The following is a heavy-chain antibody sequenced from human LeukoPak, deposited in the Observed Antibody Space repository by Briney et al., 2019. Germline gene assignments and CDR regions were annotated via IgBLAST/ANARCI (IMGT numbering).Heavy chain of an antibody. CDR2: IKSKTDGGTT. CDR3: TTDIGGVLLWFGERRGEYFDY. CDR1: GFTFSNAW. Sequence: GGSLRLSCAASGFTFSNAWMSWVRQAPGKGLEWVGRIKSKTDGGTTDYAAPVKGRFTISRDDSKNTLYLQMNSLKTEDTAVYYCTTDIGGVLLWFGERRGEYFDYWGQGTLVTVSS. J-gene: IGHJ4*02. D-gene: IGHD3-10*01. V-gene: IGHV3-15*01.